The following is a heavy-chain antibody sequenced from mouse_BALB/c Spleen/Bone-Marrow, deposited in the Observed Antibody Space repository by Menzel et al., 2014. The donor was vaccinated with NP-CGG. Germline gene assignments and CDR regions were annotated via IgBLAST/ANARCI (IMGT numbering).Heavy chain of an antibody. D-gene: IGHD4-1*01. CDR1: GFTFSSFG. V-gene: IGHV5-17*02. Sequence: EVNVVESGGGLVQPGGSRKLSCAASGFTFSSFGMHWARQAPERGLEWVAYISSGSSTIFYADTVKGRFTISSDNPKNSPLLQMTSLGSEDTAMYYCTRGGNWEDFDYWGQGTTLTVSS. CDR2: ISSGSSTI. CDR3: TRGGNWEDFDY. J-gene: IGHJ2*01.